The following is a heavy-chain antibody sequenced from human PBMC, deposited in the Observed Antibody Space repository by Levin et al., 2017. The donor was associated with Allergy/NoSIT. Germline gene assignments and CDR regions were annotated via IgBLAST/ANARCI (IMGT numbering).Heavy chain of an antibody. J-gene: IGHJ4*02. D-gene: IGHD1-1*01. V-gene: IGHV4-34*01. Sequence: KSSETLSLTCAVYGGSFSGYYWSWIRQPPGKGLEWIGEINHSGSTNYNPSLKSRVTISVDTSKNQFSLKLSSVTAADTAVYYCARGRKVERRDFDYWGQGTLVTVSS. CDR3: ARGRKVERRDFDY. CDR1: GGSFSGYY. CDR2: INHSGST.